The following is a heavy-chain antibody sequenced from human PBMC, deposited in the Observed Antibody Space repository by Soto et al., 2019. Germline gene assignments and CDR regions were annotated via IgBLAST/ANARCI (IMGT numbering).Heavy chain of an antibody. V-gene: IGHV1-8*01. J-gene: IGHJ5*02. D-gene: IGHD2-2*01. Sequence: ASVKVSCKASGYTFTSYDINWVRQATGQGLEWMGWMNPNSGNTGYAQKFQGRVTMTRNTSISTAYMELSSLRSEDTAVYYCARLISVLVPAATGPREIVYNWFKAWGQGTRVSDCS. CDR1: GYTFTSYD. CDR3: ARLISVLVPAATGPREIVYNWFKA. CDR2: MNPNSGNT.